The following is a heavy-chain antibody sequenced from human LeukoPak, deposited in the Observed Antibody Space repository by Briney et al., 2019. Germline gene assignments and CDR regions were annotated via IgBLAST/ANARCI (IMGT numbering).Heavy chain of an antibody. J-gene: IGHJ4*02. CDR3: AGLVGRYSSGLYYYYFDY. CDR2: RYLSGTT. D-gene: IGHD3-22*01. Sequence: SGTLSLTCTVSGDSINSLDLWSWVRQPPGKGLEWIGERYLSGTTHSNPSVKSRVTLSIDKSKNQFFLNLSSVTAADTAVYYCAGLVGRYSSGLYYYYFDYWGQGTLVNVSS. CDR1: GDSINSLDL. V-gene: IGHV4-4*02.